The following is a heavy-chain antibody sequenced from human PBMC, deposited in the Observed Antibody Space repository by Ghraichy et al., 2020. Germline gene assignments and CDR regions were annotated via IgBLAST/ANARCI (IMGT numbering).Heavy chain of an antibody. Sequence: SETLSLTCTVSGGSISSSSYYWGWIRQPPGKGLEWIGSIYYSGSTYYNPSLKSRVTISVDTSKNQFSLKLSSVTAADTAVYYCASLYYDFWSGQVYYFDYWGQGTLVTVSS. D-gene: IGHD3-3*01. J-gene: IGHJ4*02. CDR1: GGSISSSSYY. CDR2: IYYSGST. CDR3: ASLYYDFWSGQVYYFDY. V-gene: IGHV4-39*01.